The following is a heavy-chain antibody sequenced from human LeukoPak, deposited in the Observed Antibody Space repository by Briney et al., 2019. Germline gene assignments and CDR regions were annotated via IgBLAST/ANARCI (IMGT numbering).Heavy chain of an antibody. CDR1: GYTFTAYY. V-gene: IGHV1-46*01. CDR3: ARTGLLNWEKGVFY. Sequence: ASVKVSCKASGYTFTAYYIHWVRQAPGQGLEWMGIINPSGGTTTYAQKFQGRVTMTRDMSTSTVYMDLSSLRSEDTAVYYCARTGLLNWEKGVFYWGQGTLVTVSS. D-gene: IGHD1-26*01. J-gene: IGHJ4*02. CDR2: INPSGGTT.